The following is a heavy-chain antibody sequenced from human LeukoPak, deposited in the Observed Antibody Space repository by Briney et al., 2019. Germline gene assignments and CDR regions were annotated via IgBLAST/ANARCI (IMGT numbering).Heavy chain of an antibody. J-gene: IGHJ4*02. CDR2: INTDGSNT. D-gene: IGHD3-22*01. Sequence: GGSLRLSCAASGFTFSRFWMHWVRQVPGKGLVWVSRINTDGSNTIYAASVKGRFTISRDNSKNTLYLQMNSLRTEDTAVYFCAKEIYYDSSAFFDYWGQGTLVTVSS. CDR3: AKEIYYDSSAFFDY. V-gene: IGHV3-74*01. CDR1: GFTFSRFW.